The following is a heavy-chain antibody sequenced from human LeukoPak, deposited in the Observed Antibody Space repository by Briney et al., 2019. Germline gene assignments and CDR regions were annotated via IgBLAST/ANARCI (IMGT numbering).Heavy chain of an antibody. CDR3: AKDRRAGRGRPYYFDY. Sequence: GGSLRLSCAASGFTFSNAWMSWVRQAPGKGLEWVGRIKSKTDGGTTDYAAPVKGRFTISRDDSKNTLYLQMNSLKTEDTAVYYCAKDRRAGRGRPYYFDYWGQGTLVTVSS. J-gene: IGHJ4*02. V-gene: IGHV3-15*01. CDR1: GFTFSNAW. CDR2: IKSKTDGGTT. D-gene: IGHD2-15*01.